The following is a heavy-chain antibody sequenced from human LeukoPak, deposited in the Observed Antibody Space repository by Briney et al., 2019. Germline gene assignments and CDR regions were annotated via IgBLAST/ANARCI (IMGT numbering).Heavy chain of an antibody. D-gene: IGHD6-13*01. V-gene: IGHV4-59*08. CDR3: ARVPEQQLVRVGYYYYYMDV. Sequence: NTAETLSLTCTVSGGSITDYYWSWIRHSSGKGLEWIGYMYYSGSAYYSPSLKTRVTLSVDTSKNQFSLKLTSVTAADTAVYYCARVPEQQLVRVGYYYYYMDVWGKGTTVTVSS. CDR2: MYYSGSA. CDR1: GGSITDYY. J-gene: IGHJ6*03.